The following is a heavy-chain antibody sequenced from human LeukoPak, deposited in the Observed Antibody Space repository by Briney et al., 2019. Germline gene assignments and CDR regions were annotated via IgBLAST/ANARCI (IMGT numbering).Heavy chain of an antibody. D-gene: IGHD3-22*01. CDR3: AKDWDPVIVVVIMVY. V-gene: IGHV3-23*01. CDR2: ISGSGGST. Sequence: GGSLRLSCAASGFTFSSYAMSWVRQAPGKGLEWASAISGSGGSTYYADSVKGRFTISRDNSKNTLYLQMNSLRAEDTAVYYCAKDWDPVIVVVIMVYWGQGTLVTVSS. CDR1: GFTFSSYA. J-gene: IGHJ4*02.